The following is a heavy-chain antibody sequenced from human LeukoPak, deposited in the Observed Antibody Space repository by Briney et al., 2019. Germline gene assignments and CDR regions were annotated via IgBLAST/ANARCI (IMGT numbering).Heavy chain of an antibody. CDR3: ARYAVGATPYFDDMDV. CDR1: GFTFSSYW. V-gene: IGHV3-7*01. D-gene: IGHD1-26*01. Sequence: PGGTLRLSCAASGFTFSSYWMSWVRQPPARGLEGAANIKQDGSEKYYVDSLKGRFTISRDNAKNSLYLQMNSLRAADTAVYYCARYAVGATPYFDDMDVWGKGTTVTVSS. J-gene: IGHJ6*03. CDR2: IKQDGSEK.